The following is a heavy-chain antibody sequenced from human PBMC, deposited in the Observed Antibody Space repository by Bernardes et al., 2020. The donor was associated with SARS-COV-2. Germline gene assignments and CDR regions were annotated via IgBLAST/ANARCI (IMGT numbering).Heavy chain of an antibody. D-gene: IGHD3-3*01. J-gene: IGHJ6*02. Sequence: SVQVSCKASGGTFSSYAISWVRQAPGQGLEWMGGIIPIFGTATYAQKFQGRVTITADESTSTAYMELSSLRSEDTAVYYCARDLNTIFGVVLIYGMDVWGQGTTVTVSS. CDR1: GGTFSSYA. CDR2: IIPIFGTA. CDR3: ARDLNTIFGVVLIYGMDV. V-gene: IGHV1-69*13.